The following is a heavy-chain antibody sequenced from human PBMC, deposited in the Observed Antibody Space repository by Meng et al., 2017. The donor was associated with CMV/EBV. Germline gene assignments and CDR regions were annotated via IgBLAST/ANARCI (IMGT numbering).Heavy chain of an antibody. J-gene: IGHJ4*02. D-gene: IGHD3-10*01. CDR2: INHSGST. V-gene: IGHV4-34*01. CDR3: ARKITMVRGVISRESGFDY. CDR1: GGSFSGYY. Sequence: SETLSLTCAVYGGSFSGYYWSWIRQPPGKGLEWIGEINHSGSTNYNPSLKSRVTISVDTSKNQFSPKLSSVTAADTAVYYCARKITMVRGVISRESGFDYWGQGTLVTVSS.